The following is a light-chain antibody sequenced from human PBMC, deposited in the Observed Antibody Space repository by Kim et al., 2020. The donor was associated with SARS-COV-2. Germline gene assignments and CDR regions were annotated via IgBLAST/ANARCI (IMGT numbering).Light chain of an antibody. J-gene: IGLJ2*01. CDR3: QAWEISTVI. CDR1: KLGANS. CDR2: DDA. Sequence: SVAPGQPASITWWGDKLGANSASWFPQKPGRSPLLVIHDDARRPSGFPARFSGTNSGNTATLTITGTQAIDEADYYCQAWEISTVIFGGGTQLTVL. V-gene: IGLV3-1*01.